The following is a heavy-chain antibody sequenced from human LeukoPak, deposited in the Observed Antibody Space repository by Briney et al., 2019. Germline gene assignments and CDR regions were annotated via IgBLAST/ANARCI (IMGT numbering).Heavy chain of an antibody. Sequence: SVKVSCKASGYTFTYRYLHWVRQAPGQALEWMGWITPFNGNTNYAQKFQDRVTITRDRSMSTAYMELSSLRSEDTAMYYCAGGTLAAGTLDYWSQGTLVTVSS. D-gene: IGHD6-13*01. CDR1: GYTFTYRY. J-gene: IGHJ4*02. V-gene: IGHV1-45*02. CDR3: AGGTLAAGTLDY. CDR2: ITPFNGNT.